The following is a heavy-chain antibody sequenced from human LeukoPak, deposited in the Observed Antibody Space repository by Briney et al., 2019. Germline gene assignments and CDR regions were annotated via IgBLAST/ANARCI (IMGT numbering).Heavy chain of an antibody. J-gene: IGHJ4*02. Sequence: GGSLRLSSAASGFTFSKYWMLWVRQAPGKGLESVSRINTDGTVTTCADSVKGRFTVSRDNADNTMFLQMNSVRDEDTAVYYCATKQWLAPPPDSWGQGTPVTVSS. CDR1: GFTFSKYW. CDR3: ATKQWLAPPPDS. D-gene: IGHD6-19*01. V-gene: IGHV3-74*01. CDR2: INTDGTVT.